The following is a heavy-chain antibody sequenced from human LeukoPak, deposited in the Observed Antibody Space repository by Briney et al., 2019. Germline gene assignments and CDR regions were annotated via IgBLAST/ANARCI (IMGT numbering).Heavy chain of an antibody. Sequence: SETLSLTCTVSGGSISSYYWSWIRQPPGKGLEWIGYIYYSGSTNYNPSLKSRVTISVDTSKNQFSLKLSSVAAADTAVYYCARGRWYYFDYWGQGTLVTVSS. J-gene: IGHJ4*02. V-gene: IGHV4-59*01. CDR2: IYYSGST. CDR3: ARGRWYYFDY. CDR1: GGSISSYY. D-gene: IGHD6-13*01.